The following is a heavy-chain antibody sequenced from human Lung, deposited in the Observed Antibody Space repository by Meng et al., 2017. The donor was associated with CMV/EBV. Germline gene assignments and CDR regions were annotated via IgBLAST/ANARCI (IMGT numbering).Heavy chain of an antibody. CDR3: ARLYCSGGSCYTIDY. J-gene: IGHJ4*02. Sequence: VRVVQSGSELKRPGASVKVSCKASGYTFTSYAMNWVRQAPGQGLEWMGWINTNTGNPTYAQGFTGRFVFALDTSVSTAYLQISSLKAADTAVYYCARLYCSGGSCYTIDYWGQGTLVTVSS. D-gene: IGHD2-15*01. CDR1: GYTFTSYA. CDR2: INTNTGNP. V-gene: IGHV7-4-1*02.